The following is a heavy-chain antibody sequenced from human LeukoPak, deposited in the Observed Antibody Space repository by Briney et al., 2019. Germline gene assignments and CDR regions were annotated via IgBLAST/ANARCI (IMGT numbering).Heavy chain of an antibody. CDR1: GGTFSSYA. V-gene: IGHV1-69*13. CDR3: ARDRGDFRTGDAFDI. D-gene: IGHD3/OR15-3a*01. J-gene: IGHJ3*02. Sequence: SVKVSCKASGGTFSSYAISWVRQAPGQGLEWMGGITPTFGTANYAQKFQGRVTITADESTSTAYMELSSLRSEDTAVYYCARDRGDFRTGDAFDIWGQGTMVTVSS. CDR2: ITPTFGTA.